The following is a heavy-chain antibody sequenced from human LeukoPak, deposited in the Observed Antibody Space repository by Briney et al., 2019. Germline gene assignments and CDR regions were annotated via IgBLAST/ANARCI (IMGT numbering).Heavy chain of an antibody. D-gene: IGHD6-13*01. CDR2: IRYDGSNK. CDR1: GFTFSNYG. Sequence: GGSLRLSCAASGFTFSNYGMHWVRQAPGKGLEWVAFIRYDGSNKYYADSVKGRFTISRDNAKNSLYLQMNSLRAEDTAVYYCARVSSSWYQDWYFDLWGRGTLVTVSS. CDR3: ARVSSSWYQDWYFDL. V-gene: IGHV3-30*02. J-gene: IGHJ2*01.